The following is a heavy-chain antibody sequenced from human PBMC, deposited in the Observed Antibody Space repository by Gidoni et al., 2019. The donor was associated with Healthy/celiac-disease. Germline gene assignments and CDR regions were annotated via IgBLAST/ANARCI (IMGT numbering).Heavy chain of an antibody. CDR3: ARVVAGTSSVDY. Sequence: VQLQESGPALLKPSEILSLTSPVSGGSISSYYWSWIRQPPGKGLEWIGYIYYSGSTNYNPSLKSRVTISVDTSKDQFSLKLSSVTAADTAVYYCARVVAGTSSVDYWGQGTLVTVSS. J-gene: IGHJ4*02. CDR2: IYYSGST. D-gene: IGHD6-19*01. V-gene: IGHV4-59*01. CDR1: GGSISSYY.